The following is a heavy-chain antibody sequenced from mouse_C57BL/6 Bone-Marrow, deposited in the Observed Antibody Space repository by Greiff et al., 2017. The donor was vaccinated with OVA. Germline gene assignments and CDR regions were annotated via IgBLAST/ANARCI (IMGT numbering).Heavy chain of an antibody. J-gene: IGHJ2*01. Sequence: EVKVVEPGAELVRPGASVKLSCTASGFNFNDYYMHWVKQRPEQGLEWIGWIDPENGDTDYASKFQGKATITADTSSKTVYLHLTSLTSEDSAVYYCTANRFWGRGTTLTVSS. CDR1: GFNFNDYY. CDR3: TANRF. V-gene: IGHV14-4*01. CDR2: IDPENGDT.